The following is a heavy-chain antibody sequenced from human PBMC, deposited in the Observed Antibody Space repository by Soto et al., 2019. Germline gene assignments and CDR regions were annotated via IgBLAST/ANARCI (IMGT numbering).Heavy chain of an antibody. CDR3: ARAGGSVVVVTAMDAFDI. CDR2: IIPIFGKT. CDR1: GYTFSSYA. Sequence: SVKVSCKASGYTFSSYAMSWVRQAPGQGLEWMGGIIPIFGKTNYAQKFQGRVTITADESTSTAYMELSSLRSEDTAVYYCARAGGSVVVVTAMDAFDIWGQGTLVTVSS. D-gene: IGHD2-21*02. V-gene: IGHV1-69*13. J-gene: IGHJ3*02.